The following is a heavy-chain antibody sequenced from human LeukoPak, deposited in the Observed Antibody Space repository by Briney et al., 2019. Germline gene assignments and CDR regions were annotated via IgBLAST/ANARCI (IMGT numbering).Heavy chain of an antibody. D-gene: IGHD6-19*01. V-gene: IGHV3-23*01. CDR1: GFTFSSYA. J-gene: IGHJ4*02. Sequence: PGGSLRLSCAASGFTFSSYAMSWVRQAPGKGLEWVLGISGSGGSTYYADSVKGRFTISRDNSKNTVYLQMNSLRAEDTAVYYCAKDLSSAVAGYWGQGTLVTVSS. CDR3: AKDLSSAVAGY. CDR2: ISGSGGST.